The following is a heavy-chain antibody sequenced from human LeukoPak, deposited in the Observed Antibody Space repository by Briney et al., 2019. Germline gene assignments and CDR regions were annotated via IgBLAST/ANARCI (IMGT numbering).Heavy chain of an antibody. CDR2: INSDGSST. CDR1: GFNLNTFY. D-gene: IGHD3-10*01. Sequence: GGSLRLSCVVSGFNLNTFYMDWVRQAPGKGLVWVSRINSDGSSTSYADSVKGRFTISRDNAKNTLYLQMNSLRAEDTAVYYCARTVPGYFFDYWGQGTLVTVSS. CDR3: ARTVPGYFFDY. V-gene: IGHV3-74*01. J-gene: IGHJ4*02.